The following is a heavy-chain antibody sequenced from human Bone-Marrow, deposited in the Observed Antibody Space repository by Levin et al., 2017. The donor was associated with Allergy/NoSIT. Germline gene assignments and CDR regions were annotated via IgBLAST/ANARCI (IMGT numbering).Heavy chain of an antibody. V-gene: IGHV3-7*01. CDR3: ARDLSRPIHYGLNY. Sequence: PGGSLRLSCAASGFTFSTYWMSWVRQAPGKGLEWVANIRQDGNEKHYVDSVEGRFTISRDNAKNSLYLQMSSLGAEDTAVYYCARDLSRPIHYGLNYWGQGTLVTVSS. D-gene: IGHD4-17*01. J-gene: IGHJ4*02. CDR2: IRQDGNEK. CDR1: GFTFSTYW.